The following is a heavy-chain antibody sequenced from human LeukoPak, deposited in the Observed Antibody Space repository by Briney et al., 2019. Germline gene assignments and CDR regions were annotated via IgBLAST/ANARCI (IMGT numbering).Heavy chain of an antibody. Sequence: SETLSVTCTVSGGSVSTSDYYWGWIRQSPVKGLEWIGDVFYTGKTNYNPSLRGRATISIDTSKNQFSLKLTYVTAADSAVYYCARVFDSWGQGTLVTVSS. CDR2: VFYTGKT. CDR1: GGSVSTSDYY. V-gene: IGHV4-39*07. J-gene: IGHJ4*02. CDR3: ARVFDS.